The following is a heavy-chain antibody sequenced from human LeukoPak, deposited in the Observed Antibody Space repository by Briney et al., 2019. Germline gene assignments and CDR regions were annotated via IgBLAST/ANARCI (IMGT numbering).Heavy chain of an antibody. CDR3: AKTDSSDYSSYSDN. V-gene: IGHV3-23*01. CDR2: VSNNGGRT. D-gene: IGHD3-22*01. J-gene: IGHJ4*02. CDR1: GFTFRSYA. Sequence: GGSLRLSCAASGFTFRSYAMSWVRQAPGKGLEWVSTVSNNGGRTYYADSVKGRFTISRDNSKNTLYLQMDSLRAEDTAAYFCAKTDSSDYSSYSDNWGQGTLVTVSS.